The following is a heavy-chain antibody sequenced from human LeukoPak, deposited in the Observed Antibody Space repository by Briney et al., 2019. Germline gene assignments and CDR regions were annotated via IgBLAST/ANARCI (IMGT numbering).Heavy chain of an antibody. J-gene: IGHJ6*02. CDR1: GFTFSSCW. D-gene: IGHD3-16*01. V-gene: IGHV3-74*01. CDR2: LNTDGSST. CDR3: ARDDAFRGVGMDV. Sequence: GGSLRLSCAASGFTFSSCWMDWVRQAPGTGVVGVSRLNTDGSSTSYADSVNGRFTISRDNARNTLYLQMNSLRAEDTAVYYCARDDAFRGVGMDVWGQGTTVTVSS.